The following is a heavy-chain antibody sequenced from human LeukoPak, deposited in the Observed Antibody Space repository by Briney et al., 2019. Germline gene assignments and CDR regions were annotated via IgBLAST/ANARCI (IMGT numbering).Heavy chain of an antibody. CDR1: GYTFTSHY. CDR2: INPSAVTT. Sequence: ASVKVSCRASGYTFTSHYMHWVRQAPGQGLEWMGVINPSAVTTTYPQKFQGRVTMNRDTSTSTVYMELSSLKSEDTAVYYCAAPGASGFVGNFWSGPLDFWGQGTLVTVSS. V-gene: IGHV1-46*01. J-gene: IGHJ4*02. D-gene: IGHD3-3*01. CDR3: AAPGASGFVGNFWSGPLDF.